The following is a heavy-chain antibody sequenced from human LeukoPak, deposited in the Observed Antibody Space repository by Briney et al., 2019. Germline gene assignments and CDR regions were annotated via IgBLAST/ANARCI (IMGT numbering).Heavy chain of an antibody. Sequence: GGSLRLSCAASGFPLSSYSMNWVRQAPGKGLEWISYISASGSALYYVDSVKGRVTVSRDNARNSLFLQMDSPRAEDTAVYYCVRVKGTYFDYWGPGTLVTVSS. D-gene: IGHD1-1*01. CDR2: ISASGSAL. J-gene: IGHJ4*02. CDR1: GFPLSSYS. CDR3: VRVKGTYFDY. V-gene: IGHV3-48*01.